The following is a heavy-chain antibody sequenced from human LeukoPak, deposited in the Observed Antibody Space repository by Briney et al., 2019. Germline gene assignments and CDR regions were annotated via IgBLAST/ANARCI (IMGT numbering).Heavy chain of an antibody. CDR2: MNPNSGNT. V-gene: IGHV1-8*01. CDR1: GYTFTSYD. Sequence: ASVKVSCTASGYTFTSYDINWVRQATGQGLEWMGWMNPNSGNTGYAQKFQGRVTMTRNTSISTAYMELSSLRSEDTAVYYCARWREYYYDSSGYCLAFDIWGQGTMVTVSS. D-gene: IGHD3-22*01. J-gene: IGHJ3*02. CDR3: ARWREYYYDSSGYCLAFDI.